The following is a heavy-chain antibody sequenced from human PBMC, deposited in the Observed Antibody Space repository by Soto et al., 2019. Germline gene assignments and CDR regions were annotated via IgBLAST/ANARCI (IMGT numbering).Heavy chain of an antibody. CDR1: GFTFSTYS. J-gene: IGHJ6*02. CDR3: ARAGFGEFPYYYYYNMDV. V-gene: IGHV3-21*01. D-gene: IGHD3-10*01. Sequence: PGGSLILSCAASGFTFSTYSMNWVRQAPGKGLEWVSSISRSNTYIYYADSVTGRFTISRDNAKNLLYLQMNSLRAEDTAIYYCARAGFGEFPYYYYYNMDVWGQGTPVTVSS. CDR2: ISRSNTYI.